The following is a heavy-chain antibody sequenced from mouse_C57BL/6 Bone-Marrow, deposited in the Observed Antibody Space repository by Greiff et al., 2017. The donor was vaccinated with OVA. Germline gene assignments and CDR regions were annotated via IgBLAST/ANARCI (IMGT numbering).Heavy chain of an antibody. J-gene: IGHJ4*01. CDR2: ISNGGGST. CDR1: GFTFSDYY. CDR3: ARRGINYYGSSDAMDY. Sequence: EVKLVESGGGLVQPGGSLKLSCAASGFTFSDYYMYWVRQTPEKRLEWVAYISNGGGSTYYPDTVKGRFPISRDNAKNTLYLQMSRLKSEDTAMYYGARRGINYYGSSDAMDYWGQGTSVTVSS. V-gene: IGHV5-12*01. D-gene: IGHD1-1*01.